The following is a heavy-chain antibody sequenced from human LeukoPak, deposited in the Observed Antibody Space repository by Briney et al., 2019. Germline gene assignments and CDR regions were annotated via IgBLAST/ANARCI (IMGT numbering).Heavy chain of an antibody. CDR3: ATATYSSSWYYFDY. D-gene: IGHD6-13*01. CDR1: GFTFSSYA. CDR2: ISYDGSNK. V-gene: IGHV3-30-3*01. Sequence: GGSLRLSCAASGFTFSSYAMHWVRQAPGKGLEWVAVISYDGSNKYYADCVKGRFTISRDNSKNTLYLQMNSLRAEDTAVYYCATATYSSSWYYFDYWGQGTLVTVSS. J-gene: IGHJ4*02.